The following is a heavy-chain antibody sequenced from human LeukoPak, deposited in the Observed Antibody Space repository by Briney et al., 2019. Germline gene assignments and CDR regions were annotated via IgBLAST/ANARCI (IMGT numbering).Heavy chain of an antibody. V-gene: IGHV4-34*01. D-gene: IGHD2-2*01. Sequence: SETLSLTCAVYGGSFSGYYWSWIRQPPGKGLEWTGEINHSGSTNYNPSLKSRVTISVDTSKNQFSLKLSSVTAADTAVYYCARDRGYCSSTSCYGFRYFDLWGRGTLVTVSS. CDR2: INHSGST. CDR3: ARDRGYCSSTSCYGFRYFDL. J-gene: IGHJ2*01. CDR1: GGSFSGYY.